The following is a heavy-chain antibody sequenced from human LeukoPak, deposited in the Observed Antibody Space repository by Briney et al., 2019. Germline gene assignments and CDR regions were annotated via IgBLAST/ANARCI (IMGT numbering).Heavy chain of an antibody. CDR1: GYTFSSYA. D-gene: IGHD2-21*02. CDR2: ISSSGGNT. Sequence: GGSLRLSCAASGYTFSSYAMSSVRQAPGKGLEWVSSISSSGGNTYYADSVKGRFTISRDNSKNTLHLQMSSLRAEDTAVYYCAKRDRPCSGDCSAPYYFDYWGQGTLVTVSS. V-gene: IGHV3-23*01. J-gene: IGHJ4*02. CDR3: AKRDRPCSGDCSAPYYFDY.